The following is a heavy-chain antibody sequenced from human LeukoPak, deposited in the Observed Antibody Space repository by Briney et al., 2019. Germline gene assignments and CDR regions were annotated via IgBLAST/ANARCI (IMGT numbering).Heavy chain of an antibody. CDR2: IRSKGYGGTT. V-gene: IGHV3-49*04. D-gene: IGHD3-10*01. CDR3: TRVRSGNDFDY. J-gene: IGHJ4*02. Sequence: GGSLRLSCAASGFTVSSNYMSWVRQAPGKGLEWVGFIRSKGYGGTTEYAASVEGRFSLSRDDSKSFVYLQMSSLKTEDTAVYYCTRVRSGNDFDYWGQGTLVTVSS. CDR1: GFTVSSNY.